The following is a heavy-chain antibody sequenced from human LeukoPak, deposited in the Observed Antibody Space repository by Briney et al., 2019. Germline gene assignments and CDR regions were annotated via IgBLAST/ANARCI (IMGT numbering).Heavy chain of an antibody. CDR2: INPYNGNT. Sequence: ASVKVSCKATGYTFTPYGFSWVRQAPGQALGWMGWINPYNGNTNSAQQLQRRVTMTTDTSTNTACMELRSLRSDDTAVYYCARDLHAQGFGEFFDYWGQGTLVTVSA. CDR1: GYTFTPYG. D-gene: IGHD3-10*01. V-gene: IGHV1-18*01. J-gene: IGHJ4*02. CDR3: ARDLHAQGFGEFFDY.